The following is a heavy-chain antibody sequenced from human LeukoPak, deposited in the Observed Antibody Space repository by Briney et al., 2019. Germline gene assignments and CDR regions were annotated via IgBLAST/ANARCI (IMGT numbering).Heavy chain of an antibody. CDR1: GFIFTNYF. Sequence: GGSLRLSCAASGFIFTNYFMSWVRQAPGKGLEWVASIKHDGSEKYYVDSVRGRFTISRDSTKNSLYLQMSSLRAEDTAVYYCATDRGWRTSGYYLYYFEYWGQGTLVTFSS. CDR3: ATDRGWRTSGYYLYYFEY. D-gene: IGHD3-3*01. J-gene: IGHJ4*02. CDR2: IKHDGSEK. V-gene: IGHV3-7*01.